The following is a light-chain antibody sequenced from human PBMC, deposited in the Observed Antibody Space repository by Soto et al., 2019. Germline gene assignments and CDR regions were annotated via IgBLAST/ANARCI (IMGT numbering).Light chain of an antibody. V-gene: IGLV2-14*01. CDR2: DVS. CDR3: TSYTSSSTYV. CDR1: SSDVGGYKY. Sequence: QSALTQPAPVSGSPGQSIAISCTGTSSDVGGYKYVSWYQQHPGKAPKLMIYDVSNRPSGVSDRFSGSKSGNTASLTISGLQAEDEADYYCTSYTSSSTYVFGTGTKVTVL. J-gene: IGLJ1*01.